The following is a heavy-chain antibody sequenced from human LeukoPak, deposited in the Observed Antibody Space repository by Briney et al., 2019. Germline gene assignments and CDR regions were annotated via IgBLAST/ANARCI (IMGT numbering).Heavy chain of an antibody. J-gene: IGHJ4*02. CDR3: ASLDVDTAVEIDY. D-gene: IGHD5-18*01. V-gene: IGHV4-30-4*01. CDR1: GGSISSGDYY. Sequence: SQTLSLTCTVSGGSISSGDYYWSWIRQPPGKGLEWIGYIYYSGSTYYNPSLKSRATISVDTSKNQFSLKLSSVTAADTAVYYCASLDVDTAVEIDYWGQGTLVTVSS. CDR2: IYYSGST.